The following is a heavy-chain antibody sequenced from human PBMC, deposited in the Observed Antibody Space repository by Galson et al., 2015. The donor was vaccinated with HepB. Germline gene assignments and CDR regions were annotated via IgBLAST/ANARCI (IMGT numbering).Heavy chain of an antibody. D-gene: IGHD3-16*01. CDR2: ISVDNGSA. CDR1: GYSFTSYG. J-gene: IGHJ4*02. V-gene: IGHV1-18*01. CDR3: ARGGMGSIGGPRFDQ. Sequence: SVKVSCKASGYSFTSYGISWVRQARGQGLEWMGRISVDNGSANYAQKFQGRVTMTKDTSTSTAYMELRSLRSDDTAVYYCARGGMGSIGGPRFDQWGQGTLVTVSS.